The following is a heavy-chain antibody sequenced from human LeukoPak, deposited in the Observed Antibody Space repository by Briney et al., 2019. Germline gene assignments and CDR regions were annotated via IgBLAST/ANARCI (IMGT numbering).Heavy chain of an antibody. CDR1: GFTFSSYW. CDR3: ARVQFGYGDYPDY. J-gene: IGHJ4*02. Sequence: GGSLRLSCAASGFTFSSYWMSWVRQAPGKGLEWVANIKQDGSEKYYVDSVKGRFTISRVNAKNSLYLQMNSLRAEDTAVYYCARVQFGYGDYPDYWGQGTLVTVSS. CDR2: IKQDGSEK. V-gene: IGHV3-7*01. D-gene: IGHD4-17*01.